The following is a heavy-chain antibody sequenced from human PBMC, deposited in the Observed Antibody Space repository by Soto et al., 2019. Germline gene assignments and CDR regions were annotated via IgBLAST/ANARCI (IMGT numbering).Heavy chain of an antibody. CDR1: GGDISDYQ. CDR3: ARMRGFGEISPYFDY. V-gene: IGHV4-59*01. J-gene: IGHJ4*02. Sequence: QVQLQESGPGLVKPSETLSLTCSVSGGDISDYQWNWIRQPPGKGLERIGYIYYSGRTNYNPSLKRRVTISLDTSSKQFSLRLGSVTAADTAVYYCARMRGFGEISPYFDYGGQGTLVTVSS. CDR2: IYYSGRT. D-gene: IGHD3-16*02.